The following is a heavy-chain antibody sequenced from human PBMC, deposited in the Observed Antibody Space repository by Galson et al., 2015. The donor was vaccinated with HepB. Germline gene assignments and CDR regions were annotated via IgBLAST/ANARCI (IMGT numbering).Heavy chain of an antibody. Sequence: SLRLSCAASGFTVSSNYMSWIRQAPGKGLEWVSQIFTGGTTHYADSVKGRFTISRDNSKNTLFLQMTNLRTEDTAIYYCARDVPSYGAGSNYWGQGTLVSVSS. D-gene: IGHD4-17*01. CDR3: ARDVPSYGAGSNY. CDR2: IFTGGTT. V-gene: IGHV3-66*02. CDR1: GFTVSSNY. J-gene: IGHJ4*02.